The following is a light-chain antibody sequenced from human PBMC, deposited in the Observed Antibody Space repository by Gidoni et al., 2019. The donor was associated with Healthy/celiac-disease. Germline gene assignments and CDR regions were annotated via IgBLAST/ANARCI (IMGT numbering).Light chain of an antibody. J-gene: IGKJ1*01. Sequence: EIALTQPPGTLSLSPGERATLSCRASQSVSSSYLARYQQKPGQAPRLLIYGASCRATDIPGRFSGSGSGTAFTLSISRLEPDDFAVYYCQQYGSSPAWTFGQGTKVEIK. CDR2: GAS. CDR1: QSVSSSY. V-gene: IGKV3-20*01. CDR3: QQYGSSPAWT.